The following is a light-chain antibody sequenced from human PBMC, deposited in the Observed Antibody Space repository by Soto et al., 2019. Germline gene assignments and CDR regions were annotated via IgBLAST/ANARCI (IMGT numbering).Light chain of an antibody. J-gene: IGLJ2*01. CDR3: CSYVGSSTFVV. CDR1: SSDVGSYNL. CDR2: EVS. Sequence: QSALTQPASVSGTPGQSSTISCTGTSSDVGSYNLVSWYQQHPGKAPKLMIYEVSKRPSGVSNRFSGSKSGNTASLTISGLQAEDEADYYCCSYVGSSTFVVFGGGTKLTVL. V-gene: IGLV2-23*02.